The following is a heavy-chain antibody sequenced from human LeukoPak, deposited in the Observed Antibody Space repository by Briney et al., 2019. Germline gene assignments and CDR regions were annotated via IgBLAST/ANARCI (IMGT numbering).Heavy chain of an antibody. J-gene: IGHJ4*02. D-gene: IGHD5-24*01. V-gene: IGHV3-74*01. CDR2: INSDGGST. Sequence: GGSLRLSCTASGFTFSSYWMHWVRQAPGQGLVWVSRINSDGGSTSYADSVKGRFTISRDNAKNTLYLQMNSLRAEDTAVYYCARSIQGMAPYYFDYWGQGTLVTVSS. CDR1: GFTFSSYW. CDR3: ARSIQGMAPYYFDY.